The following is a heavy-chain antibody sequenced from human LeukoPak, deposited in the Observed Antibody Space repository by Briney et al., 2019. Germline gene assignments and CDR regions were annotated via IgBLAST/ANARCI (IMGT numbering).Heavy chain of an antibody. CDR2: INSDGSST. J-gene: IGHJ4*02. CDR1: GFTFSSYN. CDR3: ANTAGYKVY. V-gene: IGHV3-74*01. D-gene: IGHD1-14*01. Sequence: GGSLRLSCAASGFTFSSYNMNWVRQAPGKGPEWVSRINSDGSSTSYADSVKGRFTISRDNAKNSLYLQMNSLRAEDTAVYYCANTAGYKVYWGQGTLVTVSS.